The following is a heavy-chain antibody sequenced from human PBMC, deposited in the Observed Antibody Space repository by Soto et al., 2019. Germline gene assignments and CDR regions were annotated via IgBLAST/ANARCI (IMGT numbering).Heavy chain of an antibody. CDR1: GYTFTGYY. D-gene: IGHD3-10*01. V-gene: IGHV1-2*04. CDR3: AREKGTYYGSGSAHYGMDV. J-gene: IGHJ6*02. CDR2: INPNSGGT. Sequence: GASVKVSCKASGYTFTGYYMHWVRQAPGQGLEWMGWINPNSGGTNYAQKFRGWVTMTRDTSISTAYMELSRLRSDDTAVYYCAREKGTYYGSGSAHYGMDVWGQGTTVTVSS.